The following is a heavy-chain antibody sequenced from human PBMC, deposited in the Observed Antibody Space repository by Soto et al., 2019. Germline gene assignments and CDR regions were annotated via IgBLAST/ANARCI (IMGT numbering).Heavy chain of an antibody. CDR2: ISGGGGST. D-gene: IGHD3-16*01. CDR3: TRGTFGHAFDI. V-gene: IGHV3-23*01. J-gene: IGHJ3*02. CDR1: GFTFSSNA. Sequence: GGSLRLSCAASGFTFSSNAVSWVRQAPGKGLEWVSAISGGGGSTYYADSVKGRFTISRDNAKNTAFLQMNSLRVDDTAMYYCTRGTFGHAFDIWGQGTMVTVSS.